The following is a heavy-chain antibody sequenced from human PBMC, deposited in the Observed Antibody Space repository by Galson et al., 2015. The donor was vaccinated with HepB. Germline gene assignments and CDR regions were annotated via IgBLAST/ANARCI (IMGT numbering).Heavy chain of an antibody. CDR3: ARHPDRRWYQYHFDY. CDR1: GYTFSSYD. D-gene: IGHD6-13*01. CDR2: ISAHNGNT. V-gene: IGHV1-18*01. J-gene: IGHJ4*02. Sequence: SVKVSCKASGYTFSSYDITWVRQAPGQGLEWMGWISAHNGNTNYAQKLQGRVTMTTDTSTSTAYMELRSLRSDDTAMYYYARHPDRRWYQYHFDYWGQGTLVTVSS.